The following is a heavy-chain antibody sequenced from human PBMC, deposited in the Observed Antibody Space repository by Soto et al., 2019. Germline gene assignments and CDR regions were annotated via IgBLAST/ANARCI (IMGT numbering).Heavy chain of an antibody. Sequence: XSTLSLISPVSSCSGSSGIYYWSWGRQPPGQGVEWVGYIYYSGSTNYNPSLKSRVTISVDTSKNQFSLKLSSVTAEDTAVYYCARELSSGDSSGYYLKWFDSWGQGTLVTVSS. CDR3: ARELSSGDSSGYYLKWFDS. CDR2: IYYSGST. CDR1: SCSGSSGIYY. V-gene: IGHV4-61*01. J-gene: IGHJ5*01. D-gene: IGHD3-22*01.